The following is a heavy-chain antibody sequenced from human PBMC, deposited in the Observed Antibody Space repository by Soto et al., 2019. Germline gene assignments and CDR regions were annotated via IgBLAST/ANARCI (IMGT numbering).Heavy chain of an antibody. D-gene: IGHD3-22*01. CDR3: ARHSGATPILDPDYYDSSGPFDY. J-gene: IGHJ4*02. CDR2: IYPGDSDT. CDR1: GYSFPSYW. Sequence: ESLKISCKGSGYSFPSYWIGGVRQMPGKGLEWMGIIYPGDSDTRYSPSFQGQVTTSADKSISTAYLQWSSLKASDTAMYYCARHSGATPILDPDYYDSSGPFDYWGQGTLVTVSS. V-gene: IGHV5-51*01.